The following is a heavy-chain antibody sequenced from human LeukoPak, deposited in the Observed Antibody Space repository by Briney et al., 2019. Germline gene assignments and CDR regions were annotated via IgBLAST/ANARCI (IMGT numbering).Heavy chain of an antibody. V-gene: IGHV4-59*08. D-gene: IGHD6-19*01. CDR3: ARLASSGWSHCDY. J-gene: IGHJ4*02. CDR2: IYYSGST. Sequence: TSETLSLTCTVSGGSISGYYWSWIRQPPGKGPEWIGYIYYSGSTNYNPSLKGRVTISVDTSKNQFSLKMNSVTAADTAVYYCARLASSGWSHCDYWGQGTLVTVSS. CDR1: GGSISGYY.